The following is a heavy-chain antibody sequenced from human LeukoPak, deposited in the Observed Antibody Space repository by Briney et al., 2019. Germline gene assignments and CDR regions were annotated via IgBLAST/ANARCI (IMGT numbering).Heavy chain of an antibody. CDR2: KNEGGREK. CDR3: ARYTTAGYSSGWYGSSFDY. J-gene: IGHJ4*02. D-gene: IGHD6-19*01. V-gene: IGHV3-7*01. CDR1: VFTFSSYW. Sequence: GGSLRLSCAASVFTFSSYWMNRMRQAPGKGLVGVANKNEGGREKYYMDSVKGRFTISRDNAKNSLYLQMNSLRAEDTAVYYCARYTTAGYSSGWYGSSFDYWGQGTLVTVSS.